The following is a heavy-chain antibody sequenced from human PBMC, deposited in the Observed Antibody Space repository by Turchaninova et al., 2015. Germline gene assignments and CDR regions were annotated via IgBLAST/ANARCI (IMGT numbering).Heavy chain of an antibody. CDR2: IFPADSDT. CDR3: ARPFGRHEGGGVIAYFDS. D-gene: IGHD3-16*02. Sequence: GGSLKISCRGSGYTFTSFWIGWVRQMPGKGLEWMGIIFPADSDTRYSPSFQGQVTISADRSINTAYLQWSSLQASDSAIYYCARPFGRHEGGGVIAYFDSWGQGTLVTVSS. V-gene: IGHV5-51*01. CDR1: GYTFTSFW. J-gene: IGHJ4*02.